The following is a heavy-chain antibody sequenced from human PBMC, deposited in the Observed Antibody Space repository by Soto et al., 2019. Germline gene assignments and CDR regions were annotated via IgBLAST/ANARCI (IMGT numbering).Heavy chain of an antibody. D-gene: IGHD6-13*01. CDR3: ARPLQIAAATWFDT. CDR2: IYYSGST. CDR1: GGSISSSSYY. Sequence: DTLSLTFSVSGGSISSSSYYWGFIRHPPGKGLEWIGGIYYSGSTYYSPSLKSRVTISVDTSKNQFSLKLSSVTAADTAVYYCARPLQIAAATWFDTWGQGTLVTVSS. V-gene: IGHV4-39*01. J-gene: IGHJ5*02.